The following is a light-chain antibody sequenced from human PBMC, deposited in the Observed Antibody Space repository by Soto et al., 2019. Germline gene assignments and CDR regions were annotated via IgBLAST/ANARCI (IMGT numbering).Light chain of an antibody. CDR1: QSISSW. Sequence: DIQMTQYPSNLSASVGDRVTITCRASQSISSWLAWYQQKPGKAPKLLIYKASSLESGVPSRFSGSGSGTEFTLTISSLQPDDFATYYCQQYNSYWTFGQGTKVDIK. V-gene: IGKV1-5*03. J-gene: IGKJ1*01. CDR2: KAS. CDR3: QQYNSYWT.